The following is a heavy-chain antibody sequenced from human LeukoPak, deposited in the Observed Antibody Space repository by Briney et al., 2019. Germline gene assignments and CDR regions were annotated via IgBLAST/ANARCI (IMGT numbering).Heavy chain of an antibody. CDR3: ASRLIVAPRAGDAFDI. V-gene: IGHV4-59*01. CDR1: GGSISSYY. J-gene: IGHJ3*02. CDR2: IYYSGST. D-gene: IGHD5-12*01. Sequence: SETLSLTCTVSGGSISSYYWSWIRQPPGKGLEWIGYIYYSGSTNYNPSLKSRVTISVDTSKNQFSLKLSSVTAADTAVYYCASRLIVAPRAGDAFDIWGQGTMATVSS.